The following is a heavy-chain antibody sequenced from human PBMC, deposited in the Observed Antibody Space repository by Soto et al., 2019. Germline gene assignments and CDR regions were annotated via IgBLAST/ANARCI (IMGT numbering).Heavy chain of an antibody. CDR2: INPNSGGT. V-gene: IGHV1-2*02. CDR1: GYTFTGYY. Sequence: QVQLVQSGAEVKKPGASVKVSCKASGYTFTGYYMHWVRQAPGQGLEWMGWINPNSGGTNDAQKFQGRVTMTRETSISTAYMELSRLRSDDTAVYYCVGGTGLYYYYGMDVWGQGTTVTVSS. D-gene: IGHD6-19*01. CDR3: VGGTGLYYYYGMDV. J-gene: IGHJ6*02.